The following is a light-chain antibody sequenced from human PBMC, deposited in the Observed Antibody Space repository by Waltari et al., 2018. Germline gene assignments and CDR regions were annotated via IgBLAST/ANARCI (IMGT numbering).Light chain of an antibody. CDR1: SNDVGGYNS. CDR3: SSQSSNDVVL. J-gene: IGLJ2*01. Sequence: QSALTQPASVSGSPGQSVTIVCAGTSNDVGGYNSVSWYQEHPGQAPRVIIYAVSDRPSGVSDRFSGSKSGNTASLTISGLQAEDEADYYCSSQSSNDVVLFGGGTKLTVL. V-gene: IGLV2-14*01. CDR2: AVS.